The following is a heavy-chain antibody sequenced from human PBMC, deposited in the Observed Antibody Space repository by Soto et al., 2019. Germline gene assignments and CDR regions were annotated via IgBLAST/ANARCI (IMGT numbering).Heavy chain of an antibody. V-gene: IGHV3-23*01. CDR1: GCGFTFSTSA. Sequence: PGASLRLSYAASGCGFTFSTSAMRWVRQAPGKGLEWVSTFRESGGTTHYANSVKGRFTISRDTSKNMLYLQMNSLRAEDTAIYYCAKDSHWAIISPTXDYWGHGTLVTVSS. CDR3: AKDSHWAIISPTXDY. D-gene: IGHD2-2*01. CDR2: FRESGGTT. J-gene: IGHJ4*01.